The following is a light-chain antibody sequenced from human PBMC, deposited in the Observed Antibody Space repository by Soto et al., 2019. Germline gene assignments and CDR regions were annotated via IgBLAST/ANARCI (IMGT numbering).Light chain of an antibody. CDR3: QQRSHWPPLT. V-gene: IGKV3-11*01. Sequence: EIVLTQSPATLSLSPGERATLSCRASQSVSTYLAWYQQKPGQAPRLLIYVASNRATGIPARFSGSGSGTNFTLTISSLEPEDFAVYYCQQRSHWPPLTFGGGTKVEIK. CDR1: QSVSTY. CDR2: VAS. J-gene: IGKJ4*01.